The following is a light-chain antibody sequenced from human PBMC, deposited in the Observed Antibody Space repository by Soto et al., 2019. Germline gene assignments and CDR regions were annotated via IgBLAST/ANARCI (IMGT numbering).Light chain of an antibody. J-gene: IGLJ3*02. CDR1: SSDIGRYNL. CDR2: DAT. Sequence: QSALTQPASVSGSPGQSITISCTGTSSDIGRYNLVSWYQQHPGKPPKLMIYDATKRPSGVSNRFSGSKSGNTASLTISGLPAEDEADYYCSLYASTNTFMFGGGTKLTVL. V-gene: IGLV2-23*02. CDR3: SLYASTNTFM.